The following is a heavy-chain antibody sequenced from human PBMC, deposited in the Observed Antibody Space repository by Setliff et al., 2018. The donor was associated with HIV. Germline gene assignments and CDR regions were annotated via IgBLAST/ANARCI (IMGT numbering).Heavy chain of an antibody. CDR2: IHPVDSDT. V-gene: IGHV5-51*01. CDR1: GYSFTSNW. J-gene: IGHJ4*02. CDR3: ARHVLVTRDVRYFDY. Sequence: GESLKISCKGSGYSFTSNWIGWVRQMPGKGLEWMGIIHPVDSDTRYSPSFQGQVTISADKSISTAYLQWSTLKASDTAIYYCARHVLVTRDVRYFDYWGQGTLVTVSS. D-gene: IGHD2-21*02.